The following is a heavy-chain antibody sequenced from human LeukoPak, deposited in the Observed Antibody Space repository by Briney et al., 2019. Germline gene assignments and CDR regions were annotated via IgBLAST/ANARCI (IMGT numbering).Heavy chain of an antibody. Sequence: SETLSLTCAVYGGSFSGYYWSWIRQPPGKGLEWIGEINHSGSTNYNPSLKSRVTISVDTSKNQFSLKLSSVSAADTAIYFCATSYDAKVAPFDLLGQGILVTVSS. J-gene: IGHJ4*02. CDR2: INHSGST. D-gene: IGHD2-8*01. CDR1: GGSFSGYY. CDR3: ATSYDAKVAPFDL. V-gene: IGHV4-34*01.